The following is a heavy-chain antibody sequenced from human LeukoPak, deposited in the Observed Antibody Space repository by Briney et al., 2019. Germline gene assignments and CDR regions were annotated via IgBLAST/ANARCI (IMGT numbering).Heavy chain of an antibody. J-gene: IGHJ3*01. D-gene: IGHD3-3*01. V-gene: IGHV1-18*01. CDR2: ITADNFNT. Sequence: ASVKVSCKASGYTFNSYPLTWVRQAPGLGFEWVGWITADNFNTNYAQKFQGRVTLTKETSTNTAYMEMRSLMSDNTAVYYCARVRTPFGVVASPDALDVWGQGTAVTVSS. CDR3: ARVRTPFGVVASPDALDV. CDR1: GYTFNSYP.